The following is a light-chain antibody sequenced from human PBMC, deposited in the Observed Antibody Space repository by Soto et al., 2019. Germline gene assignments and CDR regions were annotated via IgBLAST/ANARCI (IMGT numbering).Light chain of an antibody. J-gene: IGKJ1*01. CDR3: QQRSDWPWT. CDR1: QGVTDY. CDR2: DVS. Sequence: DIVLTQSPSSLSLSLGERGTMSCRASQGVTDYLVWYQQKPGQAPRLLVYDVSNMAAGIPTRFSGGGSGTDFTLTISNVEPEDLAVYYCQQRSDWPWTFGQGTKVDIK. V-gene: IGKV3-11*01.